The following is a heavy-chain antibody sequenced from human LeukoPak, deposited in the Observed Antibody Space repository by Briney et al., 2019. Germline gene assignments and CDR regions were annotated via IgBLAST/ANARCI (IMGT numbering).Heavy chain of an antibody. CDR1: GYTFTGFD. D-gene: IGHD5-24*01. CDR3: ATHTNRGWLHSSPFFDY. V-gene: IGHV1-2*02. Sequence: GASVKVSCKASGYTFTGFDMHWVRQAPGQGLEWMVCIDPNSGGTKYAQKFQGRVTMTRDTSLSTAYMELSSLRSDDTAVYYCATHTNRGWLHSSPFFDYWGQGTLVTVSS. J-gene: IGHJ4*02. CDR2: IDPNSGGT.